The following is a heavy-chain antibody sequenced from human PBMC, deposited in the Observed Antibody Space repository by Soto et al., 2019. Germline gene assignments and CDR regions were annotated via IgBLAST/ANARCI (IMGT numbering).Heavy chain of an antibody. CDR1: GFICSSYY. Sequence: PXGALRRTFAASGFICSSYYMSWVRQAPGKGLDWVSTILVGGSTHYEDSVTGRFTISRDTSKNTVFLQMNSLTAGDTAVYYCAKETAPSGGAFDICGQGTMVTVSS. CDR3: AKETAPSGGAFDI. D-gene: IGHD6-19*01. J-gene: IGHJ3*02. CDR2: ILVGGST. V-gene: IGHV3-23*01.